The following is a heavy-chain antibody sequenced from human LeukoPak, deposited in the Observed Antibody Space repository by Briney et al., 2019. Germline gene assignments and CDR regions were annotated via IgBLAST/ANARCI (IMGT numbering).Heavy chain of an antibody. D-gene: IGHD3-22*01. J-gene: IGHJ5*02. CDR1: GIAFSRYG. Sequence: GGSLRLSCEASGIAFSRYGMSWVRQVPGKGLEWVSAISGSGGSTYYADSVKGRFTISRDNSKNTLYLQMNSLRAEDTAVYYCAKNQRIGMIESWFDPWGQGTLVTVSS. CDR2: ISGSGGST. V-gene: IGHV3-23*01. CDR3: AKNQRIGMIESWFDP.